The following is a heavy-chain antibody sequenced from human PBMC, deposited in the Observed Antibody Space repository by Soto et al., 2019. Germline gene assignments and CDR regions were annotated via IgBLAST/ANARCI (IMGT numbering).Heavy chain of an antibody. CDR2: INAYGST. D-gene: IGHD1-26*01. CDR3: ARAGGVGLTKNAEFFQY. J-gene: IGHJ1*01. Sequence: SETLSLTCAVNGGSFSGYYWNWIRQAPGKGLEWIGKINAYGSTTYKPSLKSRVTMSVDTSKNQFSLKLNSLTAADTAVYYCARAGGVGLTKNAEFFQYWGQGTLVTVSS. CDR1: GGSFSGYY. V-gene: IGHV4-34*01.